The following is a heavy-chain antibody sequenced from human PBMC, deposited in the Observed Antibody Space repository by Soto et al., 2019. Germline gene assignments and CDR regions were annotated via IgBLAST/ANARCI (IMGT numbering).Heavy chain of an antibody. CDR1: GYTFTCYG. D-gene: IGHD3-9*01. V-gene: IGHV1-18*01. CDR2: ISAYNGNT. J-gene: IGHJ4*02. CDR3: ARDSVLRYFDWLLSFDY. Sequence: ASVKVSCKASGYTFTCYGISWVRQAPGQGLEWMGWISAYNGNTNYAQKLQGRVTMTTDTSTSTAYMELRSLRSDDTAVYYCARDSVLRYFDWLLSFDYWGQGTLVTVSS.